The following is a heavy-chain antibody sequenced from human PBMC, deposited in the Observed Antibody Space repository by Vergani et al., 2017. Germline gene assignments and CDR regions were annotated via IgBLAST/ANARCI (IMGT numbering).Heavy chain of an antibody. Sequence: QVQLVESGGGVVQPGRSLRLSCAASGFTFSSYAMHWVRQAPGKGLEWVAVISYDGSNKYYADSVKGRFTISRDKSKNTLYLPMNSLRAEDTAVYYCARAPRGIAEPADYCYYMDVWGKGTTVTVSS. CDR3: ARAPRGIAEPADYCYYMDV. V-gene: IGHV3-30-3*01. J-gene: IGHJ6*03. CDR1: GFTFSSYA. D-gene: IGHD6-13*01. CDR2: ISYDGSNK.